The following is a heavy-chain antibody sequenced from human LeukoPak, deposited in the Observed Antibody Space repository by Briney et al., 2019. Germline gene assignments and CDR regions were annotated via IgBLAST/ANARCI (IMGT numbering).Heavy chain of an antibody. CDR2: IYHSGST. CDR3: ARGPTSSGFDY. J-gene: IGHJ4*02. D-gene: IGHD3-22*01. V-gene: IGHV4-30-4*01. CDR1: GGSISSGDYY. Sequence: SETLSLTCTVSGGSISSGDYYWSWIRQPPGKGLEWIGYIYHSGSTYYNPSLKSRVTISVDTSKNQFSLKLSSVTAADTAVYYCARGPTSSGFDYWGQGTLVTVSS.